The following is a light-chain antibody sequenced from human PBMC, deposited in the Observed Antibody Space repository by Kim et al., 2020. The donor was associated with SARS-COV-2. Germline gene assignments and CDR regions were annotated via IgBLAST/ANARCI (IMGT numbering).Light chain of an antibody. Sequence: VYPGQTASITCSGDKLGDKYACWFQQKPGQSPVLVIYQDSKRPSGIPERFSGSNSGNTATLTISGTQAMDEADYYCQAWDSSSYVFGTGTKVTVL. J-gene: IGLJ1*01. CDR1: KLGDKY. CDR3: QAWDSSSYV. CDR2: QDS. V-gene: IGLV3-1*01.